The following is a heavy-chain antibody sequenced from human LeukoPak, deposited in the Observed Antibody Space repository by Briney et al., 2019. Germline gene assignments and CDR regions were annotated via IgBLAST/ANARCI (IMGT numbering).Heavy chain of an antibody. CDR3: ARGAPRNYDFWSGPFDY. CDR2: ISYDGSNK. V-gene: IGHV3-30-3*01. D-gene: IGHD3-3*01. J-gene: IGHJ4*02. Sequence: GGSLRLSCAGSGFSFSHFAMHWVRQAPGKGLEWVALISYDGSNKCYADSVKGRFTISRDNSKNTLYLQMNSLRGEDTAVYYCARGAPRNYDFWSGPFDYWGQGSLVTVSS. CDR1: GFSFSHFA.